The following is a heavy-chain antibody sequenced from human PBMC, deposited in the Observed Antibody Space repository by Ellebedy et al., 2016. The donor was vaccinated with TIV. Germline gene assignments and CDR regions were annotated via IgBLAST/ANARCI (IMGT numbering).Heavy chain of an antibody. D-gene: IGHD5-12*01. V-gene: IGHV3-7*03. J-gene: IGHJ3*01. CDR2: IKEDGSLK. Sequence: PGGSLRLSCAAYGFTFSSNWMSWVRQAPGKGLELVAKIKEDGSLKYYVDAVKGRFAISRDNTKNTLYLQMNSLRVEDTALYYCVKARLQGSAYDVWGQGTAVTVSS. CDR1: GFTFSSNW. CDR3: VKARLQGSAYDV.